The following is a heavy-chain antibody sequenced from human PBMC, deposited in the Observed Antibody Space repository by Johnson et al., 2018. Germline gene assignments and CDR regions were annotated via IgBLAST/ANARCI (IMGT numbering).Heavy chain of an antibody. CDR3: AKDIEMATINFGYFQH. CDR1: GFTFSSYV. V-gene: IGHV3-30*18. CDR2: ISYDGSNK. D-gene: IGHD5-24*01. Sequence: QVQLVESGGGVVQXGRSXRLXCAASGFTFSSYVMHWVRQAPGKGLEWVAVISYDGSNKYYADSVKGRFTISRDNSKNTLYLQMNSLRAEDTALYYCAKDIEMATINFGYFQHWGQGTLVTVSS. J-gene: IGHJ1*01.